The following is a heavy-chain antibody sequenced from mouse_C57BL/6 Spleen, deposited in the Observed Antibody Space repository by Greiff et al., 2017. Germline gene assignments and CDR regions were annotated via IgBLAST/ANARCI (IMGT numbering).Heavy chain of an antibody. Sequence: QVQLQQPGAELVKPGASVKLSCKASGYTFTSYWMHWVKQRPGQGLEWIGMIHPNSGSTNYNEKFKSKATLTVDKSSSTAYMQLSSLTSEDSAVYCCARSGWDEDYFDYWGQGTTLTVSS. CDR2: IHPNSGST. CDR3: ARSGWDEDYFDY. J-gene: IGHJ2*01. CDR1: GYTFTSYW. D-gene: IGHD4-1*01. V-gene: IGHV1-64*01.